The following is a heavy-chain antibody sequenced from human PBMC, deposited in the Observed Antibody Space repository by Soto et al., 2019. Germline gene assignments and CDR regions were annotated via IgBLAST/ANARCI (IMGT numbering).Heavy chain of an antibody. J-gene: IGHJ6*02. V-gene: IGHV1-58*01. Sequence: EASVKVSCKTSGFNFINSAVQWVRQARGQRLEWIGRIVVGSASTNFAQKFQERVTVTRDMSTSTAYMELSSLRSEDTAVYYCAAEGTVTTGMDVWGQGTTVTVSS. CDR3: AAEGTVTTGMDV. CDR1: GFNFINSA. D-gene: IGHD4-17*01. CDR2: IVVGSAST.